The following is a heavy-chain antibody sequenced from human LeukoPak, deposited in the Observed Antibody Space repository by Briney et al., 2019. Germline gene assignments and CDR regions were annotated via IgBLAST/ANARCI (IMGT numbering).Heavy chain of an antibody. CDR1: GGTFSSYA. J-gene: IGHJ4*02. CDR2: IIPIFGTA. CDR3: ARDVGDGFFDY. D-gene: IGHD5-24*01. Sequence: GASVKVSCKASGGTFSSYAISWVRQAPGQGLEWMGGIIPIFGTANYAQKFQGRVMITADESTSTAYMELSSLRSEDTAVYYCARDVGDGFFDYWGQGTLVTVSS. V-gene: IGHV1-69*01.